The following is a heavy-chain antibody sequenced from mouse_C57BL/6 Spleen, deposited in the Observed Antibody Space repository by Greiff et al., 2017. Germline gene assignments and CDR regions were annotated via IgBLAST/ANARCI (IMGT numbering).Heavy chain of an antibody. J-gene: IGHJ4*01. CDR3: ARDVPYYAMDY. V-gene: IGHV3-6*01. Sequence: DVQLQESGPGLVKPSQSLSLSCSATGYSITSGYYWNWILQFPGNLLEWMSYISSDGSNNYNPTLKNRSSITRDTSKNQFFLKLNSLTTEDTATYYCARDVPYYAMDYWGQGTSVTVSS. CDR2: ISSDGSN. CDR1: GYSITSGYY.